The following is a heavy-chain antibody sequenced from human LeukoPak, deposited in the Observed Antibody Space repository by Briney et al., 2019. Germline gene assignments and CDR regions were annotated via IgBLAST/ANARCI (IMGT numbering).Heavy chain of an antibody. J-gene: IGHJ4*02. CDR1: GGSISSYY. CDR3: ASSTLDYDFWSGYYTKPFDY. V-gene: IGHV4-4*07. Sequence: PSETLSLICTVSGGSISSYYWSWIRQPAGKGLEWIGRIYTSGSTNYNPSLKSRVTMSVDTSKNQFSLKLSSVTAADTAVYYCASSTLDYDFWSGYYTKPFDYWGQGTLVTVSS. CDR2: IYTSGST. D-gene: IGHD3-3*01.